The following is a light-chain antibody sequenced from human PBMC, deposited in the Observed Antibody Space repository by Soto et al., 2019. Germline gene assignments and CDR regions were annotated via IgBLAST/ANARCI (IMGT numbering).Light chain of an antibody. Sequence: ALPQPASLSGSPGQPINISCTGTSSDIGAYDYVPWFQQHPGKAPKLMISEVNNRPSGVSNRFSGSKSGNTAYLTISGLQVEDEAEYFFFSFTAASTHVF. CDR2: EVN. CDR1: SSDIGAYDY. CDR3: FSFTAASTHV. V-gene: IGLV2-14*01. J-gene: IGLJ1*01.